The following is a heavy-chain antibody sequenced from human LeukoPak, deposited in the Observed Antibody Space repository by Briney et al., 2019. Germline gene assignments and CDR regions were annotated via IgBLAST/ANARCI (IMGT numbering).Heavy chain of an antibody. CDR1: GFTSSSYG. D-gene: IGHD2-2*01. Sequence: PGGSLRLSCAASGFTSSSYGMHWVRQAPGKGLGWVAFIRYDGSNKYYADSVKGRFTISRDNSKNTLYLQMNSLRAEDTAVYYCATRVGYYFDYWGQGTLVTVSS. CDR3: ATRVGYYFDY. J-gene: IGHJ4*02. CDR2: IRYDGSNK. V-gene: IGHV3-30*02.